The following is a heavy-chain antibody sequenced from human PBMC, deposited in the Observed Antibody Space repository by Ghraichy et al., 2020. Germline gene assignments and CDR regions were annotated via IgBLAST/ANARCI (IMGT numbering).Heavy chain of an antibody. V-gene: IGHV3-23*01. CDR2: ISGSGGRT. J-gene: IGHJ3*01. CDR3: AKESVAGVSDAGDAFDG. Sequence: GGSLRLSCAASGFTFSSYAMSWVRQAPGKGLEWVSAISGSGGRTYYADSVKGRFTISRDNSKNTLYVQMTSLRAEDTAVYYCAKESVAGVSDAGDAFDGWGQGTLVTVSA. D-gene: IGHD6-19*01. CDR1: GFTFSSYA.